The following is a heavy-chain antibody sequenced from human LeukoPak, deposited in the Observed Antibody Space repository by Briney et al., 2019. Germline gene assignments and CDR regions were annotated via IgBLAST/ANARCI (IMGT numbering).Heavy chain of an antibody. D-gene: IGHD5-18*01. CDR3: ASIFSSGYSYFDY. Sequence: GRSLRLSCAASGFTFDDYAMHWVRQAPGKGLEWVSGISWNSGSIGYADSEKGRFTISRDNAKNSLYLQMNSLRAEDTAVYYCASIFSSGYSYFDYWGQGTLVTVSS. CDR2: ISWNSGSI. J-gene: IGHJ4*02. CDR1: GFTFDDYA. V-gene: IGHV3-9*01.